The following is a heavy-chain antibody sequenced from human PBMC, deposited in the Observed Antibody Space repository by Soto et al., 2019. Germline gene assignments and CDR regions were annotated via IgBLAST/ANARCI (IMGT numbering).Heavy chain of an antibody. CDR3: AKDLAAAGKPDYYYYYYMDV. J-gene: IGHJ6*03. Sequence: GGSLRLSCAASGFTFSSYGMHWVRQAPGKGLEWVAVISYDGSNKYYADSVKGRFTISRDNSKNTLYLQMNSLRAEDTAVYYCAKDLAAAGKPDYYYYYYMDVWGKGTTVTVSS. CDR2: ISYDGSNK. V-gene: IGHV3-30*18. D-gene: IGHD6-13*01. CDR1: GFTFSSYG.